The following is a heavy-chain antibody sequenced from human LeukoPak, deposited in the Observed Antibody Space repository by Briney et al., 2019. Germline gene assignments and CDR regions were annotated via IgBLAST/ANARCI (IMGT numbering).Heavy chain of an antibody. Sequence: SETLSLTCTVSGYSISSGSYYWSWIRQPAGKGLEWIGRIYTSGSTNYNPSLKSRVTISVDTSKNQFSLNLSSVTAADTAVYYCAKDPSYYYDSSANWGQGTLVTVSS. CDR2: IYTSGST. CDR1: GYSISSGSYY. V-gene: IGHV4-61*02. CDR3: AKDPSYYYDSSAN. J-gene: IGHJ4*02. D-gene: IGHD3-22*01.